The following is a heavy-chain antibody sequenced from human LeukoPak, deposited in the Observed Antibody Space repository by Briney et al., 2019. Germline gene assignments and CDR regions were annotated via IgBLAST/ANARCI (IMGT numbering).Heavy chain of an antibody. J-gene: IGHJ4*02. D-gene: IGHD6-19*01. Sequence: SETLSLTCTVSGGSISGYYWSWIRQPPGQGPHWIGYIYYSGSTNYNPSLKSRVTISVDTSKNQFSLKMNSVTAADTAVYYCARLASSGWSHCDYWGQGTLVTVSS. CDR3: ARLASSGWSHCDY. CDR1: GGSISGYY. CDR2: IYYSGST. V-gene: IGHV4-59*08.